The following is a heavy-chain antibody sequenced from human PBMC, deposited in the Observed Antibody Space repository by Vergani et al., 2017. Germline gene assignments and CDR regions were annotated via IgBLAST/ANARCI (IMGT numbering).Heavy chain of an antibody. CDR3: ARDPTTVTTGVYYFDY. CDR1: GYTFTSHY. D-gene: IGHD4-17*01. Sequence: QVQLVQSGAEVKKPGASVKVSCKASGYTFTSHYMHWVRQAPGQGLEWMGIINPSGGSTSYAQKFQGRVTMTRDTSTSTVYMELSSLRSEDTAVYYCARDPTTVTTGVYYFDYWGQGTLVTVSS. J-gene: IGHJ4*02. CDR2: INPSGGST. V-gene: IGHV1-46*01.